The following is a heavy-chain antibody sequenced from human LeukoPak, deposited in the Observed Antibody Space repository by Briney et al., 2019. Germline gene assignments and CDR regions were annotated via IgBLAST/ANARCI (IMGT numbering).Heavy chain of an antibody. CDR1: GFTFSSYS. Sequence: PGGSLRLSCAASGFTFSSYSMNWVRQAPGKGLEWVSSISSSSSYIYYADSVKGRITISRDNAQNSLYLQMNSLRVEDTAVYYCARDVVQCSSTSCYGSIITIFGAGPIDYWGQGTLATVSS. V-gene: IGHV3-21*01. CDR2: ISSSSSYI. CDR3: ARDVVQCSSTSCYGSIITIFGAGPIDY. J-gene: IGHJ4*02. D-gene: IGHD2-2*01.